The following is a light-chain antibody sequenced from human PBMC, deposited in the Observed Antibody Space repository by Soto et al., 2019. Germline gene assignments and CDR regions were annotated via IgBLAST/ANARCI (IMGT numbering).Light chain of an antibody. CDR2: DVS. V-gene: IGKV3-11*01. CDR3: QQRSNWPRFT. J-gene: IGKJ3*01. CDR1: QSVSSY. Sequence: EIVFTQSPATLSLSRGERATLSCRASQSVSSYLAWYQQKPGQAPRLLIYDVSNRATGIPARFSGSGSGTDFTLTISSLEPEDFAVYYCQQRSNWPRFTLGPGTKVDIK.